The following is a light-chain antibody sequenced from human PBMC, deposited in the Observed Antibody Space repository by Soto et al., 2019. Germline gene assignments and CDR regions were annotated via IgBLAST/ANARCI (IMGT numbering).Light chain of an antibody. CDR2: DVT. V-gene: IGLV2-14*03. Sequence: QSALTQPASVSGSPGQSITISCTGTSSDIGTYDYVSWYQQYPGKVPQLLIYDVTNRPSGVSNRFSGSKSGKTASLTISGLQAEDEADYYCTSYTTSDTVAIGGGTKVTVL. CDR3: TSYTTSDTVA. CDR1: SSDIGTYDY. J-gene: IGLJ2*01.